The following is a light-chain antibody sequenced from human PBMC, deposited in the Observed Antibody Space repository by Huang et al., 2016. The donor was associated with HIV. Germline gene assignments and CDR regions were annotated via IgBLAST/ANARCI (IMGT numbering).Light chain of an antibody. CDR2: SAS. J-gene: IGKJ1*01. Sequence: AIQMTQSPVSLSASVGDRVTITCRASQDIGNDLGWYQQRLGKAPKLLVSSASHLQSGVPSRVTGSGSATHFSLTISGLQFEDFATYYCLQDHIYPWTFGQGTKVEI. V-gene: IGKV1-6*01. CDR3: LQDHIYPWT. CDR1: QDIGND.